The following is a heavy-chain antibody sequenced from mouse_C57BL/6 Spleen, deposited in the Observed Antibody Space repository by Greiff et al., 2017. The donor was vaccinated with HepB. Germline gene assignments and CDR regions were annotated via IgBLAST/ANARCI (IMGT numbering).Heavy chain of an antibody. CDR3: ANWDGVYYAMDY. V-gene: IGHV1-80*01. CDR1: GYAFSSYW. CDR2: IYPGDGDT. Sequence: QVQLQQSGAELVKPGASVKISCKASGYAFSSYWMNWVKQRPGKGLEWIGQIYPGDGDTNYNGKFKGKATLTADKSSSTAYMQLSSLTSEDSAVYFCANWDGVYYAMDYWGQGTSVTVSS. D-gene: IGHD4-1*01. J-gene: IGHJ4*01.